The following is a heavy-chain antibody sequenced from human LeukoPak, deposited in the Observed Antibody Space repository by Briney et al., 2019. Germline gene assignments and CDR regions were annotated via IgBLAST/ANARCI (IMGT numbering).Heavy chain of an antibody. V-gene: IGHV3-53*01. Sequence: GGSLRLSCAASGFTVSSNYMSWVRQAPGKGLEWVSVIYSGGSTYYADSVKGRFTISRDNSKNTLYLQMNSLRAEDTAVYYCARVARYCGGDCYSWLGVSKGEYYMDVWGKGTTVTISS. J-gene: IGHJ6*03. CDR3: ARVARYCGGDCYSWLGVSKGEYYMDV. CDR2: IYSGGST. CDR1: GFTVSSNY. D-gene: IGHD2-21*02.